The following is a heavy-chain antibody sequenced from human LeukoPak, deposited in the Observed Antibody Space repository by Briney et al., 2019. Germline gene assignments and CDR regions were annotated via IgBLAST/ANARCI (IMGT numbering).Heavy chain of an antibody. CDR2: ISYDGSNK. Sequence: GGSLRLSCAASGFTYSSYAMHWVRQAPGKGLEWVAVISYDGSNKYYADSVKGRFTISRDNSKNTLYLQMNSLRAEDTAVYYCATTGVYYDILTGYYQNFDYWGQGTLVTVSS. D-gene: IGHD3-9*01. CDR1: GFTYSSYA. J-gene: IGHJ4*02. V-gene: IGHV3-30*04. CDR3: ATTGVYYDILTGYYQNFDY.